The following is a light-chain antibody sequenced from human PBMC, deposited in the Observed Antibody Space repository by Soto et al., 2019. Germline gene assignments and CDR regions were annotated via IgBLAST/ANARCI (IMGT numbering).Light chain of an antibody. Sequence: IVLTQSPATLSLSPGERATLSCRASQSVRNFLAWYQQKPGQAPRLLIYDASNRATGIPARFSGSGSGTDFTLTISNLEPEDFAFYYCQQRRNWLTFGGGTKLEIK. V-gene: IGKV3-11*01. CDR1: QSVRNF. J-gene: IGKJ4*01. CDR3: QQRRNWLT. CDR2: DAS.